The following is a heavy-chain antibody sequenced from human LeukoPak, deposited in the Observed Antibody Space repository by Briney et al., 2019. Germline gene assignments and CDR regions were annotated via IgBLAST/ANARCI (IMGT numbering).Heavy chain of an antibody. D-gene: IGHD7-27*01. J-gene: IGHJ3*02. CDR2: IYYSGST. CDR3: ARHGDTLAPFAFDI. Sequence: PSQTLSLTCTVSGGSISSGDYYWSWIRQPPGKGLEWIGYIYYSGSTYYNPSLKSRVTISVDTSKNQFSLKLSSVTAADTAVYYCARHGDTLAPFAFDIWGQGTMVTVSS. CDR1: GGSISSGDYY. V-gene: IGHV4-30-4*01.